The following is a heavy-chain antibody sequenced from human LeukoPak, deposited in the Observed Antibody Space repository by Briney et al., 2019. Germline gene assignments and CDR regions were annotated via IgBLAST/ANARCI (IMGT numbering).Heavy chain of an antibody. CDR2: MSFDGTHI. Sequence: GGSLRLSWAASGFTFSSYAMHWVRQAPGRGREWVAVMSFDGTHIYYADSVKGRFPISRDNSKNTLYLQMNSLRDEDTAVYHCARCSGYGMDVWGQGTTVTVSS. D-gene: IGHD3-10*02. V-gene: IGHV3-30-3*01. J-gene: IGHJ6*02. CDR1: GFTFSSYA. CDR3: ARCSGYGMDV.